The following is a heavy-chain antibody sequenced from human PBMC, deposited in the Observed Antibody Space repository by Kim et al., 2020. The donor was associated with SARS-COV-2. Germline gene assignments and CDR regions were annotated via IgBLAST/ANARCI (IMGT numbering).Heavy chain of an antibody. Sequence: SVKVSCKSSGGTFSSYAISWVRQAPGQGLEWMGRIIPILGIANYAQKFQGRVTITADKSTSTAYMELSSLRSEDTAVYYCARVYCSGGSCYTSSDYYYY. CDR3: ARVYCSGGSCYTSSDYYYY. D-gene: IGHD2-15*01. V-gene: IGHV1-69*04. CDR1: GGTFSSYA. J-gene: IGHJ6*01. CDR2: IIPILGIA.